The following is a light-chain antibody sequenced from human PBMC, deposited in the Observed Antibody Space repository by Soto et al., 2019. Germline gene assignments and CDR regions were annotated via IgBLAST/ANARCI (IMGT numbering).Light chain of an antibody. CDR1: SSDVGGYNY. J-gene: IGLJ1*01. CDR3: CSYAGSYTHG. Sequence: QSVLTQPRSVSGSPGQSVTISCTGTSSDVGGYNYVSWYQQHPGNAPKLMIYDVSKRPSGVPDRFSGSKSGNTASLTISGLQAEDEADYYCCSYAGSYTHGFGTGTKVTVL. V-gene: IGLV2-11*01. CDR2: DVS.